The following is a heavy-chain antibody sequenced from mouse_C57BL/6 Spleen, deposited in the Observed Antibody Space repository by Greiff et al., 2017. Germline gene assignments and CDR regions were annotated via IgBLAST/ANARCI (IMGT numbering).Heavy chain of an antibody. CDR1: GYAFSSSW. D-gene: IGHD4-1*01. Sequence: VHLVESGPELVKPGASVKISCKASGYAFSSSWMNWVKQRPGKGLEWIGRIYPGDGDTNYNGKFKGKATLTADKSSSTAYMQLSSLTSEDSAVYFCARGEANWDRDWYFDVWGTGTTVTVSS. CDR2: IYPGDGDT. CDR3: ARGEANWDRDWYFDV. V-gene: IGHV1-82*01. J-gene: IGHJ1*03.